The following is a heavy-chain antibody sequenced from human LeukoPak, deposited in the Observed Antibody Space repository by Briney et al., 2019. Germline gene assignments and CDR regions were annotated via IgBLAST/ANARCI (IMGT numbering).Heavy chain of an antibody. CDR3: ARHHESCSSRCSVDFDN. J-gene: IGHJ4*02. CDR2: IYYSGIT. D-gene: IGHD2-2*01. Sequence: PSETLSLTCTVSGGSISSYYWSWIRQPPGKGLEWIAYIYYSGITNYNPSLKSRVTVSVDTSKNQFSLNLSSVTAADTAVYYCARHHESCSSRCSVDFDNWGQGTLVTVSS. V-gene: IGHV4-59*08. CDR1: GGSISSYY.